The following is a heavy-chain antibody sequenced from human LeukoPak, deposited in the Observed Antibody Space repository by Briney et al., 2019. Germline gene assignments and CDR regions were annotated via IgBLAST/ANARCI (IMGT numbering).Heavy chain of an antibody. CDR3: ARDTTTVVNPGAFDI. CDR2: INSDGSST. CDR1: GFTFSIYW. J-gene: IGHJ3*02. V-gene: IGHV3-74*01. Sequence: GGSLRLSCAASGFTFSIYWVHWVRQAPGKGLVWVSSINSDGSSTNYADSVKGRFTISRDNAKNSLYLQMNSLRAEDTAVYYCARDTTTVVNPGAFDIWGQGTMVTVSS. D-gene: IGHD4-23*01.